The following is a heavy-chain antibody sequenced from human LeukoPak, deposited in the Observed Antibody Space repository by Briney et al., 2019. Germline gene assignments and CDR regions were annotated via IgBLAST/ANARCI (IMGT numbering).Heavy chain of an antibody. J-gene: IGHJ4*02. CDR2: IYYSGST. Sequence: PSETLSLTCTVSGGSISSGDYYWSWIRQPPGKGLEWIGYIYYSGSTYYNPSLKSRVTISVDTSKNQFSLKLSSVTAADTAVYYCARSPIAAAGSPYYFDYWGQGTLVTVSS. CDR3: ARSPIAAAGSPYYFDY. CDR1: GGSISSGDYY. V-gene: IGHV4-30-4*08. D-gene: IGHD6-13*01.